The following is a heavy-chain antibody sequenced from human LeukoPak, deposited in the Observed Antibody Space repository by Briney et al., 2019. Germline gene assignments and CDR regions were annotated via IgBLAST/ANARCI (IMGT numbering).Heavy chain of an antibody. CDR3: AREGSSTIYFGSGTHFGGAFDI. CDR1: GFSFSNYG. D-gene: IGHD3-10*01. V-gene: IGHV3-33*01. CDR2: IWYDGSNK. J-gene: IGHJ3*02. Sequence: GTSLRLSCAASGFSFSNYGIHWVRQAPGKGLEWVAIIWYDGSNKYYGDSVKGRFTISRDNSKNTAYLQMNSLRGEDTALYYCAREGSSTIYFGSGTHFGGAFDIWGQGTMVTVSS.